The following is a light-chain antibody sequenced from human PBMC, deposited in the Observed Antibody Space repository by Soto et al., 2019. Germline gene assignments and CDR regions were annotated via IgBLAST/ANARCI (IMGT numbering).Light chain of an antibody. Sequence: IVLIQSPATLSVSPGARATLSCRASQNISNYLIWYQQKPGQAPRLLIYDVSNRATDIPARFSGGGSGTEFTLTISSLQSEDFAIYFCQQYNTWPRTFGQGTKVDIK. CDR1: QNISNY. CDR2: DVS. V-gene: IGKV3D-15*01. CDR3: QQYNTWPRT. J-gene: IGKJ1*01.